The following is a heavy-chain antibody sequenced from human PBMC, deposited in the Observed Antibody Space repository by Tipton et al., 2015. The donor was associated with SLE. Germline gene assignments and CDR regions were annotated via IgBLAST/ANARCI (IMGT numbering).Heavy chain of an antibody. D-gene: IGHD4-17*01. CDR1: GGSISSHY. CDR3: ARGPPPGYGDYFDY. J-gene: IGHJ4*02. Sequence: TLSLTCTVSGGSISSHYWSWIRQPPGKGLEWIGYIYYSGGTNYNPSLKSRVTISVDTSKNQFSLKLSSVTAADTAVYYCARGPPPGYGDYFDYWGQGTLVTVSS. CDR2: IYYSGGT. V-gene: IGHV4-59*11.